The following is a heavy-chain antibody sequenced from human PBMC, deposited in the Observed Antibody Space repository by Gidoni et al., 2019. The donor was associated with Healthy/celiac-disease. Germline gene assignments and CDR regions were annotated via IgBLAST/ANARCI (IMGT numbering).Heavy chain of an antibody. J-gene: IGHJ6*02. CDR3: ARDVGDCSSTSCYRYGMDV. Sequence: QVQLQDSGPGLVNTSDDLSVPSTVSGGSVSSNYWSWIRQPPGHGLEWIGYIYYSGNTNYNPARKSRVTISVDTAKNQFSLKLSSVTAADTAVYYCARDVGDCSSTSCYRYGMDVWGQGTTVTVSS. CDR1: GGSVSSNY. CDR2: IYYSGNT. V-gene: IGHV4-59*02. D-gene: IGHD2-2*02.